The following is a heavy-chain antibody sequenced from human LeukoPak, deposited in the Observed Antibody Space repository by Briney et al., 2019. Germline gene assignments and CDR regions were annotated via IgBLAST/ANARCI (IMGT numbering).Heavy chain of an antibody. CDR1: GYTFTSYA. V-gene: IGHV1-3*01. CDR3: ARAHPYYYDSSGSNWFDP. Sequence: ASVKVSCKASGYTFTSYAMHWVRQAPGQRLEWMGWINAGNGNTKYSQKFQGRVTITRDTSASTAYMELSSLRSEDTAGYYCARAHPYYYDSSGSNWFDPWGQGTLVTVSS. CDR2: INAGNGNT. J-gene: IGHJ5*02. D-gene: IGHD3-22*01.